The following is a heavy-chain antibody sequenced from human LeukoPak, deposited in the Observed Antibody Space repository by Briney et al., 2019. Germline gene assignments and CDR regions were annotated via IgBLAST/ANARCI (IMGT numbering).Heavy chain of an antibody. J-gene: IGHJ4*02. CDR3: AREETVVVPAAILDY. V-gene: IGHV3-30-3*01. D-gene: IGHD2-2*02. CDR1: GFTFSSYA. CDR2: ISYDGSNK. Sequence: GGSLRLSCAASGFTFSSYAMHWVRQAPGKGLEWVAVISYDGSNKYYADSVKGRFTISRDNSKNTLYLQMNSLRAEDTAVYYCAREETVVVPAAILDYWGQGTLVTVSS.